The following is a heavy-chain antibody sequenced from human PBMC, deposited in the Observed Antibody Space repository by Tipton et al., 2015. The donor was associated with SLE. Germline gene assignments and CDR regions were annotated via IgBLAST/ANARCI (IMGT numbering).Heavy chain of an antibody. J-gene: IGHJ4*02. D-gene: IGHD3-22*01. CDR3: ARDIRYSGYYYFDY. CDR1: GFTFSRSA. Sequence: SLRLSCTTSGFTFSRSAMHWVRQAPGKGLEWVTLIWYDGGNKYYADSVKGRFTISRDNSKNTLYLQMNSLRAEDTAVYYCARDIRYSGYYYFDYWGQGTLVTVSS. V-gene: IGHV3-33*01. CDR2: IWYDGGNK.